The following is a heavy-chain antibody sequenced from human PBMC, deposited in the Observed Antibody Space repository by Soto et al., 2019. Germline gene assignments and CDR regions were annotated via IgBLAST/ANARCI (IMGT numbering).Heavy chain of an antibody. CDR1: GFTFSSYA. CDR2: ISGSGGST. D-gene: IGHD6-19*01. CDR3: AKEGVKQWLVRLDYFDN. J-gene: IGHJ4*02. V-gene: IGHV3-23*01. Sequence: GGSLRLSCAASGFTFSSYAMSWVRQAPGKGLEWVSAISGSGGSTYYADSVKGRFTISRDNSKNTLYLQMNSLRAEDTAVYYCAKEGVKQWLVRLDYFDNWGQGTLVTVS.